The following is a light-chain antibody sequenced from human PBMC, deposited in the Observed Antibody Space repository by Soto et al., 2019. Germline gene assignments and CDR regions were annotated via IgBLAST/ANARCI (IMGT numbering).Light chain of an antibody. CDR2: AAS. CDR1: QGISSY. CDR3: QKYNSASWT. V-gene: IGKV1-27*01. J-gene: IGKJ1*01. Sequence: DIQLTQSPSFLSASLGDRVTITCRASQGISSYLAWYQQKPGKAPKLLISAASTLQSGVPSRFSGSGSGTDFTLTISSLKNEDVATYYCQKYNSASWTFGQGTKVDIK.